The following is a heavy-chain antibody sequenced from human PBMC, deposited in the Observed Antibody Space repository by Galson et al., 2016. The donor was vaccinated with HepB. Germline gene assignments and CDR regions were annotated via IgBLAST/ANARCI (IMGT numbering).Heavy chain of an antibody. CDR1: GFTFSNYG. V-gene: IGHV3-23*01. CDR3: AQGDTAPAV. J-gene: IGHJ6*04. CDR2: ISRSGDST. Sequence: SLRLSCAASGFTFSNYGMTWVRQAPGKGLEVVSSISRSGDSTAYADSVKGRVTISRDNSKNTMSLQMNSLTADDTAIYYCAQGDTAPAVWGKGATGTVSS.